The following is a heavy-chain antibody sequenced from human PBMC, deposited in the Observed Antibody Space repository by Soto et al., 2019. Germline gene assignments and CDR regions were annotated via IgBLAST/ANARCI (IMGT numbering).Heavy chain of an antibody. D-gene: IGHD6-19*01. CDR3: ARVLGQWLVQNDAFDI. V-gene: IGHV1-18*01. CDR2: ISAYNGNT. J-gene: IGHJ3*02. CDR1: GYTFTSYG. Sequence: QVQLVQSGAEVKKPGASVKVSCKASGYTFTSYGISWVRQAPGQGLEWMGWISAYNGNTNYAQKLQGRVTMTTDTSTSTAYIELRSLRSDDTAVYYCARVLGQWLVQNDAFDIWCQGTMVTVSS.